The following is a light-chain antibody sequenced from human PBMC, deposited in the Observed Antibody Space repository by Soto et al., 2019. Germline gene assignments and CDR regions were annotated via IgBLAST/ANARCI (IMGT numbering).Light chain of an antibody. CDR3: MSYIASTTTHWI. J-gene: IGLJ2*01. Sequence: QPVSVSGSPGQSITISCSGTSTDVGHPYNYVSWYQQYPGKAPKLLIFGVSNRPSGISGRFSGSKSGNTASLTISGLQPEDEADYYCMSYIASTTTHWILGGGTKVTVL. CDR1: STDVGHPYNY. CDR2: GVS. V-gene: IGLV2-14*03.